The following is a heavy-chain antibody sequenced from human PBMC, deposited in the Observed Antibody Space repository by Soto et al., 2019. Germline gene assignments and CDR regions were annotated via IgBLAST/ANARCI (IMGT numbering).Heavy chain of an antibody. D-gene: IGHD6-6*01. CDR3: ARGKVWERAYSSSPGDY. J-gene: IGHJ4*02. CDR2: ISYDGSNK. V-gene: IGHV3-30-3*01. Sequence: GGSLRLSCAASGFTFSSYAMHWVRQAPGKGLEWVAVISYDGSNKYYADSVKGRFTISRDNSKNTLYLQMNSLRAEDTAVYYCARGKVWERAYSSSPGDYWGQGTLVTVSS. CDR1: GFTFSSYA.